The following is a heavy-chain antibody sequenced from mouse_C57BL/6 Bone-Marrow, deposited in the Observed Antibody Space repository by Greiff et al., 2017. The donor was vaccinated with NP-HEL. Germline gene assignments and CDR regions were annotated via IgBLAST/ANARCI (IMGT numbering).Heavy chain of an antibody. J-gene: IGHJ2*01. V-gene: IGHV6-6*01. CDR3: TRGGPYYYGSSRYYFDY. CDR1: GFTFSDAW. Sequence: VQLKESGGGLVQPGGSMKLSCAASGFTFSDAWMDWVRQSPEKGLEWVAEIRNKANNHATYYAESVKGRFTISRDDSKSSVYLQMNILRAEDTGIYYCTRGGPYYYGSSRYYFDYWGQGTTLTVSS. D-gene: IGHD1-1*01. CDR2: IRNKANNHAT.